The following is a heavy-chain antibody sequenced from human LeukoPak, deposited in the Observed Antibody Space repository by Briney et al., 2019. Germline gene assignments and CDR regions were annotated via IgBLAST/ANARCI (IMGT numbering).Heavy chain of an antibody. D-gene: IGHD5/OR15-5a*01. CDR2: IKTDGSEE. J-gene: IGHJ4*02. CDR3: ARDVSYLDY. Sequence: PGGSLRLSCAVSGFTFSTYWMSWVRQAPGKGLEWVANIKTDGSEENYEDSVKGRFTISRDNARKSLFLVLNNLRAEDTAVYCCARDVSYLDYWGQGTLVTVSS. CDR1: GFTFSTYW. V-gene: IGHV3-7*01.